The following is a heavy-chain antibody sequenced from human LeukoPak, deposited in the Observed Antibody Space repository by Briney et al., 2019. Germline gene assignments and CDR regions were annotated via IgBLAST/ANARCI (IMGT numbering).Heavy chain of an antibody. Sequence: SETLSLTCAVYGGSFSGYYWSWIRQPPGKGLEWIGEINHSGSTNYNPSIKSRVTISVDTSKNQFSLKLSSVTAADTAVYYCASMLGAFDIWGQGTMVTVSS. D-gene: IGHD2-8*01. J-gene: IGHJ3*02. V-gene: IGHV4-34*01. CDR1: GGSFSGYY. CDR3: ASMLGAFDI. CDR2: INHSGST.